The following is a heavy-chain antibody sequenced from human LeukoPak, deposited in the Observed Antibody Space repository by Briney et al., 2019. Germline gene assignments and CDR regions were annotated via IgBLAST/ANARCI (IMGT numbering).Heavy chain of an antibody. J-gene: IGHJ5*02. CDR1: GGSVSSSSY. V-gene: IGHV4-39*01. CDR2: IYYSGST. Sequence: SETLSLTCTVSGGSVSSSSYWGWIRQPPGKGLEWIGSIYYSGSTYYSPSLKSRVTISLDPSKNQFSLKLSSLTAADTAIYYCAPGYTAAGRRFDPWGQETRVTVSS. D-gene: IGHD6-13*01. CDR3: APGYTAAGRRFDP.